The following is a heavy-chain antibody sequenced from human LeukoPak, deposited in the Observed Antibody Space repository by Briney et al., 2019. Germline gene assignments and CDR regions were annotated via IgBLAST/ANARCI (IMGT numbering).Heavy chain of an antibody. CDR3: ARDPYSGNYGTYYYYYMDV. Sequence: PGGSLRLSCADSGFTFSNYNMHWVRQAPGKAMEWVSSITSSGTYTFYADSVKGRFTISRDNAKNSLYLQMDSLGPEDTAVYYCARDPYSGNYGTYYYYYMDVWGKGTTVTIPS. V-gene: IGHV3-21*01. J-gene: IGHJ6*03. CDR1: GFTFSNYN. D-gene: IGHD1-26*01. CDR2: ITSSGTYT.